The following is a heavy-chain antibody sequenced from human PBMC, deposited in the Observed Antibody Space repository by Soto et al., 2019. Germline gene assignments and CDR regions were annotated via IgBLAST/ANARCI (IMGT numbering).Heavy chain of an antibody. CDR3: TTVRWTWEKHQAYYYGMDV. D-gene: IGHD1-26*01. J-gene: IGHJ6*02. Sequence: EVQLVESGGGLVKPGGSLRLSCAASGFTFSDAWMNWVRQAPGKGLEWVGRIKSKIDGGTSDYAAPVKGRFSISSDDSKNTLYLQMNSLKTEDTAVYYCTTVRWTWEKHQAYYYGMDVWGQGTTVTVSS. V-gene: IGHV3-15*07. CDR1: GFTFSDAW. CDR2: IKSKIDGGTS.